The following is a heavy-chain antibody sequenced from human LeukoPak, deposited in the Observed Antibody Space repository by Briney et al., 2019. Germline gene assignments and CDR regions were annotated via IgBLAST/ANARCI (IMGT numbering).Heavy chain of an antibody. Sequence: KASETLSLTCAVYGGSFSGYYWSRIRQPPGKGLEWIGEINHSESTNYNPSLKSRVTISVDTSKNQFSLKLSSVTAADTAVYYCARLPYFDWFFTYYFDYWGQGTLVTVSS. CDR1: GGSFSGYY. J-gene: IGHJ4*02. D-gene: IGHD3-9*01. CDR3: ARLPYFDWFFTYYFDY. CDR2: INHSEST. V-gene: IGHV4-34*01.